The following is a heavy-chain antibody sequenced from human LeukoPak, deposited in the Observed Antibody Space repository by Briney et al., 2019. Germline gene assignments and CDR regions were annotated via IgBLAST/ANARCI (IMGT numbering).Heavy chain of an antibody. D-gene: IGHD3-22*01. V-gene: IGHV4-4*02. Sequence: SETLSLTCAVSGGSISSSNWWSWVRQPPGKGLEWIGEIYHSGSTNYNPSLKSRVTISVDTSKNQFSLKLSSVTAADTAVYYCARPGNYYDSSGYYYRGAFDIWGQGTMVTVSS. CDR1: GGSISSSNW. J-gene: IGHJ3*02. CDR2: IYHSGST. CDR3: ARPGNYYDSSGYYYRGAFDI.